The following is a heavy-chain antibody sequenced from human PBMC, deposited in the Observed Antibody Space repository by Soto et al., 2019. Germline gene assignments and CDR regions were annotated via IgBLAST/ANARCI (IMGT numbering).Heavy chain of an antibody. CDR1: GFTFNTFA. J-gene: IGHJ3*01. D-gene: IGHD2-21*02. CDR3: AKGFIVVVTAKRPDDNCGV. V-gene: IGHV3-23*01. CDR2: ISVSVGTT. Sequence: GGSLRLSCAASGFTFNTFAMSWVRQAPGKGLEWVASISVSVGTTYYADSVKGRFTISRDTSKNTLYLQMNSLSAEDTAVYYCAKGFIVVVTAKRPDDNCGVWGDGKMVIVSS.